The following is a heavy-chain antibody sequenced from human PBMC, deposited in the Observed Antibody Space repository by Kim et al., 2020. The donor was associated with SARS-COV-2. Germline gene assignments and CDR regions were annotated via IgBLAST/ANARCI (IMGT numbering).Heavy chain of an antibody. CDR3: TTVDYYGSGSY. CDR2: T. D-gene: IGHD3-10*01. V-gene: IGHV3-15*01. Sequence: TDYAAPVKGRFTISRDDSKNTLYLQMNSLKTEDTAVYYCTTVDYYGSGSYWGQGTLVTVSS. J-gene: IGHJ4*02.